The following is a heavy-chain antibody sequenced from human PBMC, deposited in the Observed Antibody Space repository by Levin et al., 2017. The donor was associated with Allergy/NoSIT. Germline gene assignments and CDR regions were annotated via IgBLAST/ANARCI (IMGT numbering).Heavy chain of an antibody. Sequence: SETLSLTCTVSGGSISTSTYHWGWIRQPPGKGLEWIGSIYYRGNVYYSPSLESRVTLFVDTSNNHFSLKLRSVTAADTAMYYCARLFNGCPGDIWGQETMVTVSS. J-gene: IGHJ3*02. CDR2: IYYRGNV. CDR1: GGSISTSTYH. V-gene: IGHV4-39*02. CDR3: ARLFNGCPGDI. D-gene: IGHD5-24*01.